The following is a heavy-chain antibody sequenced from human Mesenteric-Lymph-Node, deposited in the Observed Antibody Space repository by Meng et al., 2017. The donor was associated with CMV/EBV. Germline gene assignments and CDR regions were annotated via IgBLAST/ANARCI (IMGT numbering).Heavy chain of an antibody. Sequence: SLKISCAASEFTFADYAMHWVRQAPGKGLEWVAGITWNSGSADHADSVKGRFTISRDNAKNSLYLQMNSLRAEDTAVYYCARARWELRHHDYWGQGTLVTVSS. CDR3: ARARWELRHHDY. D-gene: IGHD1-26*01. J-gene: IGHJ4*02. CDR1: EFTFADYA. CDR2: ITWNSGSA. V-gene: IGHV3-9*01.